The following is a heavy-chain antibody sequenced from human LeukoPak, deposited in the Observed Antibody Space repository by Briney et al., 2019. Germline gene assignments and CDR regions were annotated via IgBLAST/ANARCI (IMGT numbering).Heavy chain of an antibody. CDR2: IYYTGTT. D-gene: IGHD2-2*01. CDR1: RGSITNSSCY. Sequence: SETLSLICAVFRGSITNSSCYWGWIRQPPGKGLEWIGGIYYTGTTYYSPSLNSRITISMDTSKNQFSLRLASVTAADTALYYCARRAVVPAAVSYFDNWGQGALVTVSS. CDR3: ARRAVVPAAVSYFDN. V-gene: IGHV4-39*01. J-gene: IGHJ4*02.